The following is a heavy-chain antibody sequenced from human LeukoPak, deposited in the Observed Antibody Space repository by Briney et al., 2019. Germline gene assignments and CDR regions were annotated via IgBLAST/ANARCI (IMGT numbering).Heavy chain of an antibody. D-gene: IGHD6-19*01. Sequence: PGGSLRLSCAASGFTFSSYAMSWVRQAPGKGLEWVSANSGSGGSTYYADSVKGRFTISRDNSKNTLYLQMNSLRAEDTAVYYCAKGGGWSPAVLFDYWGQGTLVTVSS. CDR1: GFTFSSYA. J-gene: IGHJ4*02. CDR2: NSGSGGST. V-gene: IGHV3-23*01. CDR3: AKGGGWSPAVLFDY.